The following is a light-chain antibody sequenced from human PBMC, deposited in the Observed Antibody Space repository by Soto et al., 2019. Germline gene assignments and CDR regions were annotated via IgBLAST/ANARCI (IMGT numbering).Light chain of an antibody. V-gene: IGKV3-15*01. CDR2: GAS. CDR1: QSVSID. J-gene: IGKJ1*01. Sequence: EVVLTQSPGTLSLSPGERATLSCRASQSVSIDLAWYPQTPGQAPRLLIYGASTRATGIPARFSGSGSGTEFTLTISSLQSEDFAVYYCQQYNNWPPSWTFGQGTKVE. CDR3: QQYNNWPPSWT.